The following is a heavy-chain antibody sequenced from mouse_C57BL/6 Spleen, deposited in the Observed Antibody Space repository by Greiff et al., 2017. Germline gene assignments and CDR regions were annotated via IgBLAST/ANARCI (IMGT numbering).Heavy chain of an antibody. CDR2: IDPETGGT. J-gene: IGHJ2*01. CDR3: TRDYDGSSPHYFDY. CDR1: GYTFTDYE. V-gene: IGHV1-15*01. Sequence: QVQLQQSGAELVRPGASVTLSCKASGYTFTDYEMHWVKQTPVHGLEWIGAIDPETGGTAYNQKFKGKAILTADKSSSTAYMELRSLTSEDSAVYYCTRDYDGSSPHYFDYWGQGTTLTVSS. D-gene: IGHD1-1*01.